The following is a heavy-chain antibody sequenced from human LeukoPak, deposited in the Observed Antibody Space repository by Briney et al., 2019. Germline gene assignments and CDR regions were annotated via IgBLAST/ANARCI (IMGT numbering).Heavy chain of an antibody. V-gene: IGHV3-23*01. Sequence: GGSLRLSCAASGFTFSSYAMSWVRQAPGKGLEWVSAISGSGGSTYYADSVKGRFTISRDNSKNTLYLQMNSLRAEDTAVYYCARGSYCSSTSCYCFDIWGQGTMVTVSS. J-gene: IGHJ3*02. D-gene: IGHD2-2*01. CDR1: GFTFSSYA. CDR2: ISGSGGST. CDR3: ARGSYCSSTSCYCFDI.